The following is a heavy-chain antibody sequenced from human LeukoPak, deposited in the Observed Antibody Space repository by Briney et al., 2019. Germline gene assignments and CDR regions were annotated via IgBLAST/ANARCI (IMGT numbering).Heavy chain of an antibody. V-gene: IGHV4-38-2*02. CDR1: GYSISSGYY. Sequence: PSETLSLTCTVSGYSISSGYYWGWIRQPPGKGLEWIGSIYYSGSTYYNPSLKSRVTISVDTSKNQFSLKLSSVTAADTAVYYCARLGLGNYGSGSYHPDYWGQGTLVTVSS. D-gene: IGHD3-10*01. CDR2: IYYSGST. CDR3: ARLGLGNYGSGSYHPDY. J-gene: IGHJ4*02.